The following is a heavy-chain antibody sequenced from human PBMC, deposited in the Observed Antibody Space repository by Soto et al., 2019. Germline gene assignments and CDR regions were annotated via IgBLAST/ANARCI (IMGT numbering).Heavy chain of an antibody. Sequence: QLQLQESGPGLVKPSETLSLTCTVSGGSISSSSYYWGWIRQPPGKGLEWIGSIYYSGSTYYNPSLKSRVTISVDTSKNQFTLKLSTVTAADTAVYYCARVTVTKGFYWGQGTLVTVSS. CDR2: IYYSGST. V-gene: IGHV4-39*01. CDR1: GGSISSSSYY. CDR3: ARVTVTKGFY. J-gene: IGHJ4*02. D-gene: IGHD4-17*01.